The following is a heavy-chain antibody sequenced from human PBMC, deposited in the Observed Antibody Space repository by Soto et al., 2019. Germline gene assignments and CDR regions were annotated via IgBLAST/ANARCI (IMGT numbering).Heavy chain of an antibody. Sequence: GESLKISCKGFGYSFSSYWIGWVRQMPGKGLEWMGIIYPGDSNTRYNPSFEGRVTMSADKSISTAYLQWSSLKASDSAMYYCAKRPTGGNFFDFWGQGTLVTVSS. CDR2: IYPGDSNT. D-gene: IGHD3-16*01. CDR1: GYSFSSYW. CDR3: AKRPTGGNFFDF. J-gene: IGHJ4*02. V-gene: IGHV5-51*01.